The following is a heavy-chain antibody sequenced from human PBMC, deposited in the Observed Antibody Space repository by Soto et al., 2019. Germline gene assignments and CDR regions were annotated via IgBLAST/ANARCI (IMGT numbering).Heavy chain of an antibody. V-gene: IGHV1-69*02. J-gene: IGHJ4*02. D-gene: IGHD3-10*01. CDR3: ATSDGSGSRPFDY. Sequence: QVQLVQSGAEVKKSGSSVRVSCKASGGTFNSYTLSWVRQAPGQRLEWMGRIIPMLSMSTYAQKFQGRVSIIAVKSTNTVYLDLNSLRSDDTAIYYCATSDGSGSRPFDYWGQGTLVTVSS. CDR1: GGTFNSYT. CDR2: IIPMLSMS.